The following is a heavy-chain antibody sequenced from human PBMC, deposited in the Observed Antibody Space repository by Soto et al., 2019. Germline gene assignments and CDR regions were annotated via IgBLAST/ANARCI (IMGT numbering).Heavy chain of an antibody. Sequence: PGESLKISCQGSGYSFTTHWITWVRQTPGKGLEWMGRIDPSNSYINYSPSFQGHVTISADKSISTAYLQWSSLKASDTAMYYCARHVRDYYDSSDQRRYYYGMDVWGQGTTVTVSS. D-gene: IGHD3-22*01. CDR1: GYSFTTHW. J-gene: IGHJ6*02. CDR2: IDPSNSYI. CDR3: ARHVRDYYDSSDQRRYYYGMDV. V-gene: IGHV5-10-1*01.